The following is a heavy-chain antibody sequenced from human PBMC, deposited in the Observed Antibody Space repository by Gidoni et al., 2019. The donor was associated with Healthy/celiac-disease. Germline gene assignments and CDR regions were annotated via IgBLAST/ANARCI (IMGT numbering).Heavy chain of an antibody. V-gene: IGHV1-69*01. Sequence: QVQLVQSGAEVKKPGSSVQVSCKASGDTLSSYAISWVRQAPGQGLGWMGGIIRIFGTANYAPKFQGRITLTADESTSTAYMELSSLRSEDTAVYYCARDSSGWYVDGWAYYFDYWGQGTLVTVSS. CDR3: ARDSSGWYVDGWAYYFDY. D-gene: IGHD6-19*01. CDR1: GDTLSSYA. CDR2: IIRIFGTA. J-gene: IGHJ4*02.